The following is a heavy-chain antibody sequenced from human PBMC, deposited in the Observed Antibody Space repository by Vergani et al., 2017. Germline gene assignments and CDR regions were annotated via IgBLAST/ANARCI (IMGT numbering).Heavy chain of an antibody. CDR1: GYTFAGYN. CDR2: IKPNSGVT. CDR3: ARGWSGYSTSWFFEY. D-gene: IGHD6-13*01. J-gene: IGHJ4*02. V-gene: IGHV1-2*02. Sequence: QVQLVQSGAEVKKPGASVKVSCKASGYTFAGYNIHWVRQAPGQGLELMGWIKPNSGVTNYAQKFQGRVTMTRDTSINTAYMELSRLRSDDTAVYYCARGWSGYSTSWFFEYWGQGTLVTVSS.